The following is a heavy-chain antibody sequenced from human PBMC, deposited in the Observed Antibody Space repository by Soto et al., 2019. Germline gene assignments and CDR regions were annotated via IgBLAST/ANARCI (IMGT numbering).Heavy chain of an antibody. J-gene: IGHJ6*02. CDR1: GFTFSIYG. Sequence: QVQLVESGGGVVPPGRSLRLSCAASGFTFSIYGMYWVRQAPGKGLEWVAVMSYDGSKKSYADSVKGRFTISRDNSKNTLYLQMNSLRPEDTALYYCAKTERDYYYYYGMDVWGQGTTVTVSS. CDR2: MSYDGSKK. CDR3: AKTERDYYYYYGMDV. V-gene: IGHV3-30*18.